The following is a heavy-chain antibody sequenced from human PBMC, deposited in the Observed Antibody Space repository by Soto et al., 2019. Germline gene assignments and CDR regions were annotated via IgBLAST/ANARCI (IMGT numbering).Heavy chain of an antibody. Sequence: PSETLSLTCIVSGGSISSSSYYWGWIRQPPGKGLEWIGSIYYSGSTYYNPSLKSRVTISVDTSKNQFSLKLSSVTAADTAVYYCARELVTHYYYYGMDVWGQGTTVTVSS. J-gene: IGHJ6*02. CDR2: IYYSGST. CDR1: GGSISSSSYY. D-gene: IGHD4-4*01. CDR3: ARELVTHYYYYGMDV. V-gene: IGHV4-39*07.